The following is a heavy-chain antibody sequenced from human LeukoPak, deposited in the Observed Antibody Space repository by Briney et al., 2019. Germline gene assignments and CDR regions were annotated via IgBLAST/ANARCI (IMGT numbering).Heavy chain of an antibody. CDR2: ISYDGSNK. Sequence: GGSLRLPCAASGFTFSSYGMHWVRQAPGKGLEWVAVISYDGSNKYYADSVKGRFTISRDNSKNTLYLQMNSLRAEDTAVYYCAKDIAAAGTPYYYGMDVWGQGTTVTVSS. V-gene: IGHV3-30*18. CDR1: GFTFSSYG. CDR3: AKDIAAAGTPYYYGMDV. J-gene: IGHJ6*02. D-gene: IGHD6-13*01.